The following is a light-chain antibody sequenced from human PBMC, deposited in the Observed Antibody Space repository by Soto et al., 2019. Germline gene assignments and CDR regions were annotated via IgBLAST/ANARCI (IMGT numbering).Light chain of an antibody. J-gene: IGLJ3*02. CDR2: LEGSGSY. CDR3: ETWDSKGV. V-gene: IGLV4-60*02. Sequence: QSVLTQSSSASASLGSSVNLTCTLSSGHSSYIIAWHQQQPGKAPRYLMKLEGSGSYNKGSGVPDRFSGSSSGADRYLTIANLRFEDEADYYCETWDSKGVFGGGTKLTVL. CDR1: SGHSSYI.